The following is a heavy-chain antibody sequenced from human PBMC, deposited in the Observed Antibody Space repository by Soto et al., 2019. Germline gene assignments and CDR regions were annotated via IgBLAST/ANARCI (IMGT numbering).Heavy chain of an antibody. V-gene: IGHV3-64*01. Sequence: GGSLRLSCAASGLTFSSYAMHWVRQAPGKGLEYVSAISSNGGSTYYANSVKGRFTISRDNSKNTLYLQMNSLRDEDTAVYYCARECSDYYFWSGYHYTVHSNVFAPWGQGTLVTVSS. J-gene: IGHJ5*02. D-gene: IGHD3-3*01. CDR2: ISSNGGST. CDR3: ARECSDYYFWSGYHYTVHSNVFAP. CDR1: GLTFSSYA.